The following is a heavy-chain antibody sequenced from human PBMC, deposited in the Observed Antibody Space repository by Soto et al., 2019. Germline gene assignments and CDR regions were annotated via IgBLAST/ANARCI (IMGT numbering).Heavy chain of an antibody. CDR2: ISAYNTNT. V-gene: IGHV1-18*01. CDR1: GYTFTSYH. J-gene: IGHJ4*02. CDR3: ARDTPPTDY. Sequence: QVQLVQSGAEVKKPGATVKVSCKTSGYTFTSYHISWVRQAPGQGLEWMGWISAYNTNTTYAQKFQGRVTMTTDTLPSTAYMELRSLRSDDTAVYYCARDTPPTDYWGQGTLVTVSS.